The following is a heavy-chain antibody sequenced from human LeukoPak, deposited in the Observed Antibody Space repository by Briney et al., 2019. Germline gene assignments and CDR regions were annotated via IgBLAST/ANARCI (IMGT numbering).Heavy chain of an antibody. V-gene: IGHV1-2*02. J-gene: IGHJ6*03. CDR1: GYTFTGYY. D-gene: IGHD1-26*01. CDR2: INPNSGGT. Sequence: ASVKVSCKASGYTFTGYYMHWVRQAPGQGLEWMGWINPNSGGTNYAQKFQGRVTMTRDTSISTAYMELSRLRSDDTAVYYCARVIGQWELVYYYYYMDVWGKGTTVTISS. CDR3: ARVIGQWELVYYYYYMDV.